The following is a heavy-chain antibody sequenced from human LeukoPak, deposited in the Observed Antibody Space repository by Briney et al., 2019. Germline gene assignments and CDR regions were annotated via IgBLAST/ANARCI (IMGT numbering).Heavy chain of an antibody. CDR3: ARSRGYFDY. CDR1: GGSISSYY. CDR2: IYYSGST. J-gene: IGHJ4*02. Sequence: SETLSPTCTVSGGSISSYYWSWIRQPPGKGLEWIGYIYYSGSTNYNPSLKSRVTISVDTSKNQFSLKLSSVTAADTALYYCARSRGYFDYWGQGTLVTVSS. V-gene: IGHV4-59*01. D-gene: IGHD6-13*01.